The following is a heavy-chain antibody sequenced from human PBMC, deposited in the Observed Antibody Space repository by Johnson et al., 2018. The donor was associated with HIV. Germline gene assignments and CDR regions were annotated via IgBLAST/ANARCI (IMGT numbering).Heavy chain of an antibody. CDR2: ISYDGSDK. Sequence: VQLVESGGGVVQPGRSLRLSCAASGFTFSSYGMNWVRQAPGKGLEWVAVISYDGSDKYYADSVKGRFTISRDNSKNTLYLQMNSLRAEDTAVYYCARHTGYDAFDIWGQGTMVTVSS. D-gene: IGHD2-21*01. CDR1: GFTFSSYG. J-gene: IGHJ3*02. V-gene: IGHV3-30*03. CDR3: ARHTGYDAFDI.